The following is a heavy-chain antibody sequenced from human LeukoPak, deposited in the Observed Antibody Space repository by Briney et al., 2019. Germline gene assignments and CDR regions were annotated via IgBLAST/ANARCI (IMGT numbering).Heavy chain of an antibody. CDR3: AKAGSTDGDVLRYFDWSSKSYYFDY. CDR1: GFIVSNYH. V-gene: IGHV3-23*01. J-gene: IGHJ4*02. Sequence: GGSLRLSCAASGFIVSNYHMSWVRQAPGKGLEWVSAISGSGGSTYYADSVKGRFTISRDNSKNTLYLQMNSLRAEDTAVYYCAKAGSTDGDVLRYFDWSSKSYYFDYWGQGTLVTVSS. CDR2: ISGSGGST. D-gene: IGHD3-9*01.